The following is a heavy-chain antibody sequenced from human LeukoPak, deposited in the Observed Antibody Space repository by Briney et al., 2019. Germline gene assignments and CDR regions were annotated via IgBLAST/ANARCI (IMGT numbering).Heavy chain of an antibody. CDR1: GFTFSNYG. Sequence: GGSLRLSCAASGFTFSNYGMHWVRQAPGKGLEWVAFIRYDGSNKYYVDSVKGRFTISKDNSKNTLYLQMNSLRAEDTAFYYCAKDSGYTSSWYFGDYWGQGTLVTVSS. V-gene: IGHV3-30*02. J-gene: IGHJ4*02. CDR3: AKDSGYTSSWYFGDY. CDR2: IRYDGSNK. D-gene: IGHD6-13*01.